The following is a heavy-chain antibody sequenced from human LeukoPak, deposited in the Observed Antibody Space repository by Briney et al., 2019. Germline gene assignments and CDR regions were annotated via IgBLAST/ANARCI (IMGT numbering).Heavy chain of an antibody. V-gene: IGHV3-48*04. D-gene: IGHD1-26*01. Sequence: GSLRLSCAASGFTFSSYWMSWVRQAPGKGLERVSYISSSGSTIYYADSVKGRFTISRDNAKNSLYLQMNSLRAEDTAVYYCARAPVGSMAYDIWGQGTMVTVSS. J-gene: IGHJ3*02. CDR3: ARAPVGSMAYDI. CDR2: ISSSGSTI. CDR1: GFTFSSYW.